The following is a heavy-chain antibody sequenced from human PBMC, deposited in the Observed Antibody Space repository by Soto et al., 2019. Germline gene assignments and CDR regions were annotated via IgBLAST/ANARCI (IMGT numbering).Heavy chain of an antibody. CDR1: GYSFISYA. J-gene: IGHJ4*02. D-gene: IGHD3-22*01. CDR2: ISAYNGDT. V-gene: IGHV1-18*01. Sequence: QVPLVQSGAEVKKPGASVKVSCKASGYSFISYAITWVRQAPGQGLEWMGWISAYNGDTNYAQKLQGRVTMTTDTSTSTAYLELRSLRSDDTAVYYCAREMISATFFDYWGQGTLVTVSS. CDR3: AREMISATFFDY.